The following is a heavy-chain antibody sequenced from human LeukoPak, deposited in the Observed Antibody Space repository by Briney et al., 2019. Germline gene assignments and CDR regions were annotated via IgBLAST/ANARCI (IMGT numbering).Heavy chain of an antibody. V-gene: IGHV4-34*01. J-gene: IGHJ4*02. D-gene: IGHD6-13*01. CDR3: ARAWAAAGDFDY. CDR1: GGTFSSYY. Sequence: SESLSLTCAASGGTFSSYYWSWIRQPPGKGLEWIGEINHSGSTNYYPSLKSRVTILVDTSKNQFSLKLSSVTAADTAVYYCARAWAAAGDFDYWGQGTLVTVS. CDR2: INHSGST.